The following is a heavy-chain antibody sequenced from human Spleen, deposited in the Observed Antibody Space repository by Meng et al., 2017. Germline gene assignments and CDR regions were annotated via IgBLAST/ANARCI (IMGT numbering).Heavy chain of an antibody. Sequence: QVQLVQTGSEVKKTGASVKVYCKTSGYTFTSYEINWVRQATRQGLEWMGWMNPNSGNTGYAQKFQGIVTMTRNTSISTAYMELSSLRSEDTAVYFCARGGTGAFDYWGQGTLVTVSS. CDR1: GYTFTSYE. D-gene: IGHD1-14*01. V-gene: IGHV1-8*01. J-gene: IGHJ4*02. CDR2: MNPNSGNT. CDR3: ARGGTGAFDY.